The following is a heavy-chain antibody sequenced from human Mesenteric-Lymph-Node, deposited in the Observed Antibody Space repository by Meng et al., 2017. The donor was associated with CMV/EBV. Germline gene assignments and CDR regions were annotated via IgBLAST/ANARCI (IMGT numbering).Heavy chain of an antibody. J-gene: IGHJ4*02. CDR1: GFSLSTYA. Sequence: GGSLRLSCVVFGFSLSTYAMHWVRQAPGKGLEWVAVISFDGRNKYTDSVKGRFTISRDNSKNMLFLQMNSLRGDDTALYYCATDNGDHATPYWGQGTLVTVSS. D-gene: IGHD4-17*01. CDR2: ISFDGRNK. CDR3: ATDNGDHATPY. V-gene: IGHV3-30*04.